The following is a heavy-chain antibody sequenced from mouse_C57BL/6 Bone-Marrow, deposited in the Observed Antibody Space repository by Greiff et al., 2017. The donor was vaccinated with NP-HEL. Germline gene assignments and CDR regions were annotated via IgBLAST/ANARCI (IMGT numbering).Heavy chain of an antibody. CDR1: GYTFTDYY. Sequence: QVQLQQSGAELVRPGASVKLSCKASGYTFTDYYINWVKQRPGQGLEWIARIYPGSGNTYYNEKFKGKATLTAEKSSSTAYMQLSSLTSEDSAVYFCARRLHAMDYWGQGTSVTVSS. J-gene: IGHJ4*01. D-gene: IGHD2-4*01. CDR3: ARRLHAMDY. CDR2: IYPGSGNT. V-gene: IGHV1-76*01.